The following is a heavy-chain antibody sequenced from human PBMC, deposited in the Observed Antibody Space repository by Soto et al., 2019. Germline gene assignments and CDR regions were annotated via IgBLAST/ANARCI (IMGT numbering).Heavy chain of an antibody. Sequence: ASVKVSCKASGYTFTGYYMHWVRQAPGQGLEWMGWISAYNGNTNYAQKLQGRVTMTTDTSTSTAYMELRSLRSDDTAVYYCNVVPAAPFDYWGQGTLVTVSS. D-gene: IGHD2-2*01. V-gene: IGHV1-18*04. CDR2: ISAYNGNT. CDR3: NVVPAAPFDY. J-gene: IGHJ4*02. CDR1: GYTFTGYY.